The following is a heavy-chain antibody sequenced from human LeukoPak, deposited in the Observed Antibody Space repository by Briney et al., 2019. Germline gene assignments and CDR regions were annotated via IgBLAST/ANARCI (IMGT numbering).Heavy chain of an antibody. CDR1: GFTFSTYW. D-gene: IGHD6-19*01. J-gene: IGHJ4*02. Sequence: PGGSLRLSCAASGFTFSTYWMSRVRQAPGKGLEWVANIKQDANEKYYVDSVKGRFTISRDNARNSLYLQMNGLRAEDTAVYYCARRRLPIAETGTIDHWGQGTLVTVSS. CDR2: IKQDANEK. V-gene: IGHV3-7*01. CDR3: ARRRLPIAETGTIDH.